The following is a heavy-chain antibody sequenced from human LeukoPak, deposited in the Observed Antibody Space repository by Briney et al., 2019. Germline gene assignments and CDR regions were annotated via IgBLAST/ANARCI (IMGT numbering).Heavy chain of an antibody. V-gene: IGHV3-7*01. Sequence: GGSLRLSCAVSGCTFRNTWMAWVRQTPGKGLEWVANINQDGSTKHYVDSVKGRFTISRDNAKNSLYLQMNSLRAENTAIYYFAREETGILNYWGQGTLVTVSS. CDR1: GCTFRNTW. CDR3: AREETGILNY. CDR2: INQDGSTK. D-gene: IGHD7-27*01. J-gene: IGHJ4*02.